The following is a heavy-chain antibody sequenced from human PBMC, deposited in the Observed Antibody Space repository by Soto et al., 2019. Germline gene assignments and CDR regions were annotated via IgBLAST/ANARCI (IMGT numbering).Heavy chain of an antibody. CDR3: ATGRDIFGVATKVSGMDV. J-gene: IGHJ6*02. Sequence: ASVKVSCKVSGYTLTELSMHWVRQAPGKGLEWMGGFDPEDGETIYAQKFQGRVTMTEDTSTDTAYMELSSLRSEDTAVYYCATGRDIFGVATKVSGMDVWGQGTTVTVSS. CDR2: FDPEDGET. V-gene: IGHV1-24*01. D-gene: IGHD3-3*02. CDR1: GYTLTELS.